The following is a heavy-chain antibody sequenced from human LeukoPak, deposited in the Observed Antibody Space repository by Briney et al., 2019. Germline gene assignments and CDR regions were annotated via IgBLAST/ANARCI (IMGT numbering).Heavy chain of an antibody. Sequence: GESLQISCKGSGYSFTSFWIAWVRQMPGKGLEWMGIIYPGDSDTRYSPSFEGQVTFSADKSISTAYLQWSSLKASDTAMYYCARGRYSGTYLSYFDYWARGTLVTVSS. CDR2: IYPGDSDT. V-gene: IGHV5-51*01. CDR3: ARGRYSGTYLSYFDY. CDR1: GYSFTSFW. D-gene: IGHD1-26*01. J-gene: IGHJ4*02.